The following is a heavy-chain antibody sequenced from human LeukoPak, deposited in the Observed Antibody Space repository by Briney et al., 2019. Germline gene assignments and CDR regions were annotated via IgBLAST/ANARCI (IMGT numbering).Heavy chain of an antibody. Sequence: PGGSLRLSCVASGFIVSSNHMSWVRQAPGKGLEWVSVIYSGGGTNYADSVKGRFTISRDRSKNTLYLQMNSLRAEDTAVYYCAKEGNFDSGNFDYWGQGTLVTVSS. J-gene: IGHJ4*02. V-gene: IGHV3-53*01. CDR1: GFIVSSNH. CDR2: IYSGGGT. D-gene: IGHD1-7*01. CDR3: AKEGNFDSGNFDY.